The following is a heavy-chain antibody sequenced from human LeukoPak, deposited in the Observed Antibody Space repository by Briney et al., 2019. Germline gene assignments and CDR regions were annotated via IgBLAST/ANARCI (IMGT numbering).Heavy chain of an antibody. J-gene: IGHJ5*02. CDR1: GGSISSYY. CDR2: IYYSGST. D-gene: IGHD6-13*01. CDR3: ARVDLYSSSWRASNWFDP. V-gene: IGHV4-59*08. Sequence: SETLSLTCTVSGGSISSYYWSWIRQPPGKGLEWIGYIYYSGSTYYNPSLKSRVTISVDTSKNQFSLKLSSVTAADTAVYYCARVDLYSSSWRASNWFDPWGQGTLVTVSS.